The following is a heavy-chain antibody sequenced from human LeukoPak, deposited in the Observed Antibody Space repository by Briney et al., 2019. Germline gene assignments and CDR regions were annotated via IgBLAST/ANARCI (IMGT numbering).Heavy chain of an antibody. CDR1: GFTLSTYW. J-gene: IGHJ4*02. D-gene: IGHD1-1*01. V-gene: IGHV3-7*02. CDR3: ARTTYGDY. CDR2: IKSDGSET. Sequence: GGSLRLSCAASGFTLSTYWMTWVRQAPRKGLEWAAAIKSDGSETYYLDSVKGRFTISRDNAKNSVYLQMSSLRAEDTAVYYCARTTYGDYWGQGTVSPSPQ.